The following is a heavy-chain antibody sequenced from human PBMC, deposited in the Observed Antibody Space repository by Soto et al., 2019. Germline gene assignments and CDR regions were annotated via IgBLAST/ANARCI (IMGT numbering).Heavy chain of an antibody. CDR3: ARERGRRDGYNFFFVGWYFQH. J-gene: IGHJ1*01. CDR2: IIPIFGTA. V-gene: IGHV1-69*01. CDR1: GGTFSSYA. D-gene: IGHD5-12*01. Sequence: QVQLVQSGAEVKKPGSSVKVSCKASGGTFSSYAISWVRQAPGQGLEWMGGIIPIFGTANYAQKFQGRVTITADESTSTAYMELSSLRSEDTAVYYCARERGRRDGYNFFFVGWYFQHWGQGTLVTVSS.